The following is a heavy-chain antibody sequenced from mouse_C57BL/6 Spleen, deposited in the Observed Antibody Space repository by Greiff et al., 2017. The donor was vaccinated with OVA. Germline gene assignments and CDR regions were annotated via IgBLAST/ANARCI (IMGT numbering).Heavy chain of an antibody. Sequence: QVQLQQSGPELVKPGASVKISCKASGYAFSSSWMNWVKQRPGKGLEWIGRIYPGDGDTNYNGKFKGKATLTADKASSTAYMQLSSLTSEDSAVYFCARYGTEYAMDYWGQGTSVTVSS. CDR3: ARYGTEYAMDY. D-gene: IGHD4-1*01. J-gene: IGHJ4*01. CDR2: IYPGDGDT. V-gene: IGHV1-82*01. CDR1: GYAFSSSW.